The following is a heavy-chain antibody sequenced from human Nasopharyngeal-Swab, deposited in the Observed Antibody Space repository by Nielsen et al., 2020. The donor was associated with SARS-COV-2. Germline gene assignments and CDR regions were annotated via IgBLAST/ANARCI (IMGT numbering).Heavy chain of an antibody. J-gene: IGHJ4*02. CDR1: GFTFNYYS. Sequence: GGSLRLSCAASGFTFNYYSMNWVRQAPGKGLEWISYITSGSAIIYYADSVKGRFTISRDNARNLLYLQMNSLRAEDTAVYYCASAHRAYGDSGYYPLDYWGKGTLVTVSS. CDR3: ASAHRAYGDSGYYPLDY. CDR2: ITSGSAII. D-gene: IGHD3-22*01. V-gene: IGHV3-48*04.